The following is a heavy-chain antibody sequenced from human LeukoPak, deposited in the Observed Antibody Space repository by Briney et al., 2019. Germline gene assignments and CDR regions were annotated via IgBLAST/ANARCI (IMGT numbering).Heavy chain of an antibody. CDR1: GGSISSYY. CDR3: ARHFAFSYYYMDV. V-gene: IGHV4-59*08. CDR2: IYYSGST. J-gene: IGHJ6*03. Sequence: SETLSLTCTVSGGSISSYYWSWIRQPPGKGLEWIGYIYYSGSTNYNPSLKSRVTISVETSKNQFSLKLRSVTAADTAVYYCARHFAFSYYYMDVWGKGTTVTVSS.